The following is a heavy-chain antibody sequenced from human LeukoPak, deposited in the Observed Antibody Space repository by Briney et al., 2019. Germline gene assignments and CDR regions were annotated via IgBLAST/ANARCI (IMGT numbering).Heavy chain of an antibody. CDR2: IYPGVSDT. D-gene: IGHD1-26*01. Sequence: GESLKISCKGSGYSFTSYWIGWVRQMPGKGLEWMGIIYPGVSDTRYSPSFQGQVTISADKSISTAYLQWSSLKASDTAMYYCARHSIVIVGAKRYYYYMDVWGKGTTVTVSS. J-gene: IGHJ6*03. CDR1: GYSFTSYW. CDR3: ARHSIVIVGAKRYYYYMDV. V-gene: IGHV5-51*01.